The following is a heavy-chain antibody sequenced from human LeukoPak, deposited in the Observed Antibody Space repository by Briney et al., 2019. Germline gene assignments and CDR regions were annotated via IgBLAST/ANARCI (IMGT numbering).Heavy chain of an antibody. CDR1: GGSISSAY. J-gene: IGHJ4*02. D-gene: IGHD5-24*01. CDR2: ISYSGST. CDR3: ARGVRWLRLCYFDY. Sequence: SETLSLTCTVSGGSISSAYWSWIRQPPGKGLEWIGYISYSGSTNYNPSLKSRVTISVDTSKNQFSLKLSSVTAADTAMYYCARGVRWLRLCYFDYWGQGTLVTVSS. V-gene: IGHV4-59*01.